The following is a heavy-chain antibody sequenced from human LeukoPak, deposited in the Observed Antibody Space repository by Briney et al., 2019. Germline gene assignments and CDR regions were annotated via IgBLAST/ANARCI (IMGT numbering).Heavy chain of an antibody. J-gene: IGHJ6*02. CDR2: ISGSGGTT. CDR3: AKDPYSSAGKYYYYYGMDV. D-gene: IGHD6-25*01. V-gene: IGHV3-23*01. CDR1: GFTFSSYA. Sequence: GGSLRLSRAASGFTFSSYAMSWVRQAPGKGLEWVSAISGSGGTTYYADSVKGRFTISRDNSKNTLYLQMNTLRAEDTAVYSCAKDPYSSAGKYYYYYGMDVWGQGTTVTVSS.